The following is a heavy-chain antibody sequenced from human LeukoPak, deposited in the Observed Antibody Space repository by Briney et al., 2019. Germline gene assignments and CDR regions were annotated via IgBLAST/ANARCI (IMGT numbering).Heavy chain of an antibody. J-gene: IGHJ4*02. Sequence: GGSLRLSCATSGFTLYKYGMNWVRQAPGKGLEGGAFIRYDGRDKYYADSVQGRFTISRDNSKNTVFLHMNSLTAEDTAIYYCAKNQFYGSGSLFDYWGQGTLVTVSS. CDR2: IRYDGRDK. CDR3: AKNQFYGSGSLFDY. D-gene: IGHD3-10*01. CDR1: GFTLYKYG. V-gene: IGHV3-30*02.